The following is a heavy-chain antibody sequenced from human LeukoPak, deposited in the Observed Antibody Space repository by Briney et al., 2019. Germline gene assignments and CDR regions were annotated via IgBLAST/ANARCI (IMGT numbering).Heavy chain of an antibody. D-gene: IGHD3-10*01. CDR3: ARDSGTTGEVKFDP. Sequence: SETLSLTCAVYGGSFSGYYWSWIRQPAGKGLEWIGRIYTSGSTNYNPSLKSRVTMSVDTSKNQFSLKLSSVTAADTAVYYCARDSGTTGEVKFDPWGQGTLVTVSS. J-gene: IGHJ5*02. CDR1: GGSFSGYY. V-gene: IGHV4-4*07. CDR2: IYTSGST.